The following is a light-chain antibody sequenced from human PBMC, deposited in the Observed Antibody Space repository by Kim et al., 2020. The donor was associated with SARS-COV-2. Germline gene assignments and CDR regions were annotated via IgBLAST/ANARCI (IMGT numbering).Light chain of an antibody. CDR1: QGISSY. CDR2: TAS. J-gene: IGKJ4*01. CDR3: PQYYSYPLT. Sequence: ACTGDRVTITCRASQGISSYLAWDQQKPGKAPKLLIYTASTLQSGVPSRFNGSGAGTDFTLTISCLQSEDFATYYCPQYYSYPLTFGGGTKVDIK. V-gene: IGKV1-8*01.